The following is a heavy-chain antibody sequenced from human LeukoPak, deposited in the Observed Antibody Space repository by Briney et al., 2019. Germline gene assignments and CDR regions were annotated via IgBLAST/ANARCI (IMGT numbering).Heavy chain of an antibody. Sequence: TGGSLRLSCAASGFTLSSNWMSWVRQAPGKGLEWVANIKQDGSDKYYVGSVKGRFTISRDNAKNSLYLQMNSLRAEDTAIYYCARERRGGDAFDIWGQGTMVTVSS. CDR1: GFTLSSNW. CDR2: IKQDGSDK. J-gene: IGHJ3*02. CDR3: ARERRGGDAFDI. D-gene: IGHD3-10*01. V-gene: IGHV3-7*01.